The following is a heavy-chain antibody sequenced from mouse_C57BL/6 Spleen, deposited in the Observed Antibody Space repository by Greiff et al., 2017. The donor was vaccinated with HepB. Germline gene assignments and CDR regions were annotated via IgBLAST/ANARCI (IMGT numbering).Heavy chain of an antibody. CDR3: ARPHYGYDEGYFDV. CDR2: ISSGSSTI. V-gene: IGHV5-17*01. J-gene: IGHJ1*03. Sequence: EVMLAESGGGLVKPGGSLKLSCAASGFTFSDYGMHWVRQAPEKGLEWVAYISSGSSTIYYADTVKGRFTISRDNAKNTLFLQRTSLRSEDTAMYYCARPHYGYDEGYFDVWGTGTTVTVSS. D-gene: IGHD2-2*01. CDR1: GFTFSDYG.